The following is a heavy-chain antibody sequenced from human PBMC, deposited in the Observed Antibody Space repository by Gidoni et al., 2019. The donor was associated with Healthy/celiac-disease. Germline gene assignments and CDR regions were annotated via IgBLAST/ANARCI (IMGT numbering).Heavy chain of an antibody. J-gene: IGHJ3*02. Sequence: QVQLVESGGGVVQPGRSLRLACAASGFTFSSYAMHWVRQAPGKGLEWVAVISYDGSNKYYADSVKGRFTISRDNSKNTLYLQMNSLRAEDTAVYYCARGGPGKGAFDIWGQGTMVTVSS. CDR1: GFTFSSYA. CDR3: ARGGPGKGAFDI. V-gene: IGHV3-30-3*01. D-gene: IGHD3-10*01. CDR2: ISYDGSNK.